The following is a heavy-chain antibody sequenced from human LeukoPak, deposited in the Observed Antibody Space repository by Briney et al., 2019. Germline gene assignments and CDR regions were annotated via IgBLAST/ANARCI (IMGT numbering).Heavy chain of an antibody. D-gene: IGHD5-18*01. CDR3: ARGSSDTAMVDFAY. CDR2: IYYSGST. J-gene: IGHJ4*02. V-gene: IGHV4-59*11. CDR1: GGSISSHY. Sequence: TSETLSLTCTVSGGSISSHYWSWIRQPPGKGLEWIGYIYYSGSTNYNPSLKSRVTISVDTSKNQFSLKLSSVTAADTAVYYCARGSSDTAMVDFAYWGQGTLVTVSS.